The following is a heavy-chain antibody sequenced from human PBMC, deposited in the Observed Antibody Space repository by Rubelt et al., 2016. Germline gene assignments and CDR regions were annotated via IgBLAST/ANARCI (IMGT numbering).Heavy chain of an antibody. D-gene: IGHD3-16*01. CDR2: IYYSGST. V-gene: IGHV4-39*01. CDR3: ARHNLGDSLLN. Sequence: GKGLEWIGSIYYSGSTYYNPSLKSRVTISVDTSKNQFSLKLSSVTAADTAVYYCARHNLGDSLLNWGQGTLVTVSS. J-gene: IGHJ4*02.